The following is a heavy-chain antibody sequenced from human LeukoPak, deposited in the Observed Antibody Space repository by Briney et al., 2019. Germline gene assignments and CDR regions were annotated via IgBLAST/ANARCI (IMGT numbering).Heavy chain of an antibody. CDR1: GFTVSSNY. CDR2: VYSGGST. J-gene: IGHJ4*02. Sequence: GGSLRLSYAASGFTVSSNYMSWVRQAPGKGLEWVSVVYSGGSTYYADSVKGRFTISRDNSKNTLYLQMNSLRAEDTAVYYCARDIGGATIEYWGQGTLVTVSS. CDR3: ARDIGGATIEY. D-gene: IGHD1-26*01. V-gene: IGHV3-66*02.